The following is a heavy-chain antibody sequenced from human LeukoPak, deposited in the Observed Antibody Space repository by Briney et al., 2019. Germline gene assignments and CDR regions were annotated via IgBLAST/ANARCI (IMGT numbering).Heavy chain of an antibody. J-gene: IGHJ4*02. CDR3: AKNDGFAISLEGY. CDR2: IRYDGSDK. Sequence: GGSLRLPCAASGFTFSNYGMHWVRQAPGKGLEWVGFIRYDGSDKYYADSVKGRFTISRDTSKNVLYLQMNSLRAEDTAIYYCAKNDGFAISLEGYWGQGTLVTVSS. CDR1: GFTFSNYG. D-gene: IGHD3-10*01. V-gene: IGHV3-30*02.